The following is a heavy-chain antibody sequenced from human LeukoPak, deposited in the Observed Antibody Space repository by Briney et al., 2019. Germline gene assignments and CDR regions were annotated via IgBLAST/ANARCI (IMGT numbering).Heavy chain of an antibody. J-gene: IGHJ4*02. Sequence: ASVEVSCKASGYTFTSYDINWVRQATGQGLEWMGWMNPNSGNTGYAQKFQGRVTMTRNTSISTAYMELSSLRSEDTAVYYCARGDDSSGYYRYWGQGTLVTVSS. D-gene: IGHD3-22*01. CDR2: MNPNSGNT. V-gene: IGHV1-8*01. CDR1: GYTFTSYD. CDR3: ARGDDSSGYYRY.